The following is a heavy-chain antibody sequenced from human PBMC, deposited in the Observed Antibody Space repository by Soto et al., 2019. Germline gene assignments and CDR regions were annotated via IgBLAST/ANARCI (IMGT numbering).Heavy chain of an antibody. Sequence: PGGSLRLPCAASGFTFSSYEMNWVRQAPGKGLEWVSYISSSGSTIYYADSVKGRFTISRDNAKNSLYLQMNSLRAEDTAVYYCARERTGVLRSHYFDYWGQGTLVTVSS. V-gene: IGHV3-48*03. CDR2: ISSSGSTI. CDR1: GFTFSSYE. D-gene: IGHD3-3*01. CDR3: ARERTGVLRSHYFDY. J-gene: IGHJ4*02.